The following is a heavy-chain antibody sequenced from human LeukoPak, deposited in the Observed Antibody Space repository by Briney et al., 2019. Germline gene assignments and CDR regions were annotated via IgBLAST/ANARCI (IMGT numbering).Heavy chain of an antibody. V-gene: IGHV4-61*08. J-gene: IGHJ5*02. Sequence: SETLSLTCTVSGVSISSGGYYWSWIRQHPGKGLEWIGYIYYSGSTNYNPSLKSRVTISVDTSKNQFSLKLSSVTAADTAVYYCARGVWFGPWGQGTLVTVSS. CDR2: IYYSGST. CDR1: GVSISSGGYY. CDR3: ARGVWFGP.